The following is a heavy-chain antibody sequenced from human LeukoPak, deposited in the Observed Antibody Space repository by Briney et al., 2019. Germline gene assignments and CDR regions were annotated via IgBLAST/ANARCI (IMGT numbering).Heavy chain of an antibody. Sequence: KSSETLSLTCTVSGASVSSGPSYCTWIRQPPGKGLDWIGYVYYSGSTTYNPSLKSRVTISLDTSKNDFSLKLTSVTAADTAVYYCARRSVGGGERFDYWGQGILVTVSS. D-gene: IGHD3-16*01. J-gene: IGHJ4*02. CDR3: ARRSVGGGERFDY. CDR2: VYYSGST. V-gene: IGHV4-61*03. CDR1: GASVSSGPSY.